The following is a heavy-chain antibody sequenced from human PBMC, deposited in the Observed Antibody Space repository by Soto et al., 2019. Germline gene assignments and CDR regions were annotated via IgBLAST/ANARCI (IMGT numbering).Heavy chain of an antibody. Sequence: GGSLRLSWAVSGLNFGSLAVHRVRQAPGKGPEWLAAVSPDVLNVHYADSVKGRFTISRDASDTSVYLKLNSLSGDATAMSYCVKGPISMMVVGFFAYWGQGTVLDVSS. CDR3: VKGPISMMVVGFFAY. CDR2: VSPDVLNV. V-gene: IGHV3-30*18. D-gene: IGHD3-3*02. J-gene: IGHJ4*02. CDR1: GLNFGSLA.